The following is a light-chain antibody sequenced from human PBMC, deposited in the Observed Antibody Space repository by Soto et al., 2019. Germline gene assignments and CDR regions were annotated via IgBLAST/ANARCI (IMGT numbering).Light chain of an antibody. CDR1: QSISSW. Sequence: DIQMTQSPSTLSASVGDTVTITCRASQSISSWLAWYQQKPGKAPKLLIYKASSLESGVPPRFSGSGYGTEFTLTISSLQPDDFATYYCQQYNIYWTFGQGTKVEIK. CDR2: KAS. CDR3: QQYNIYWT. V-gene: IGKV1-5*03. J-gene: IGKJ1*01.